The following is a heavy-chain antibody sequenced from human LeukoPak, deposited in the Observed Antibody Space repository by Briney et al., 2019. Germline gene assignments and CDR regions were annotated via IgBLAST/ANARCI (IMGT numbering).Heavy chain of an antibody. CDR1: GFTFDDYA. CDR3: AKALWFGESYYFDY. D-gene: IGHD3-10*01. Sequence: GRSLRLSCAASGFTFDDYAMHWVRQAPGKGLEWVSGISWSSGSIGYADSVKGRFTISRDNAKNSLYLQMNSLRAEDTALYYCAKALWFGESYYFDYWGQGTLVTVSS. CDR2: ISWSSGSI. V-gene: IGHV3-9*01. J-gene: IGHJ4*02.